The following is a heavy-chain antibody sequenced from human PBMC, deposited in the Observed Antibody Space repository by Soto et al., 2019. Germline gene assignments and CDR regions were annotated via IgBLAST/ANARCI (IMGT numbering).Heavy chain of an antibody. J-gene: IGHJ4*02. CDR2: ISGSGGST. CDR1: GFTFSSYA. CDR3: AKDPPAYDIVGATWY. Sequence: GSLPLSCASCGFTFSSYAMSWVRQDPGKGLEWVSAISGSGGSTYYADSVKGRFTISRDNSKNTLYLQMNSLRAEDTAVYYCAKDPPAYDIVGATWYWGQGTLVTVSS. D-gene: IGHD1-26*01. V-gene: IGHV3-23*01.